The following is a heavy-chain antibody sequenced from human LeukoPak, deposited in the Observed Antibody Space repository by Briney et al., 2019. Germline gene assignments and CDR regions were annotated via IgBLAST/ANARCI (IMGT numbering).Heavy chain of an antibody. D-gene: IGHD6-19*01. CDR1: GFTFSDYY. CDR2: ITTSGGSI. J-gene: IGHJ4*02. V-gene: IGHV3-11*04. Sequence: GGSLRLSCAASGFTFSDYYMSWIRQAPGKGLEWVSYITTSGGSIYYADSVKGRFTISRDNSKNTLYLQMNSLRAEDTAVYYCAKEESQWLVRPGFDYWGQGTLVTVSS. CDR3: AKEESQWLVRPGFDY.